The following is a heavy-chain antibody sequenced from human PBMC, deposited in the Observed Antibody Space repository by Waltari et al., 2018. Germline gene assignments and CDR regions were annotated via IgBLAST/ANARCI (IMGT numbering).Heavy chain of an antibody. Sequence: EVQLVESGGGSVQPGGSLRLSCAASGFTFGTYIMHWVRQAPGEGLVWVSRINSDWSTTRYVDSVKGRFTISRDNAKNTLYLEMNSLRVEDTAMYYCARDLNYKVDYWGQGVLVTVSS. CDR2: INSDWSTT. CDR3: ARDLNYKVDY. D-gene: IGHD1-7*01. V-gene: IGHV3-74*01. CDR1: GFTFGTYI. J-gene: IGHJ4*02.